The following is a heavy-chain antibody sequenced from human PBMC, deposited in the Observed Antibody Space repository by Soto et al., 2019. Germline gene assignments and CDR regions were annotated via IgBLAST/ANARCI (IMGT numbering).Heavy chain of an antibody. CDR2: IYYSGST. CDR3: ARHGEPAAGTFEWAAAPDYYYYGMDV. J-gene: IGHJ6*02. Sequence: SETLSLSCTVSGGSISSSSSYWGWIRQPPGKGLEWIGRIYYSGSTYYNPSLKSRVTISVDTSKNQFSLKLSSVTAADTAVYYCARHGEPAAGTFEWAAAPDYYYYGMDVWGQGTTVTVSS. V-gene: IGHV4-39*01. CDR1: GGSISSSSSY. D-gene: IGHD6-13*01.